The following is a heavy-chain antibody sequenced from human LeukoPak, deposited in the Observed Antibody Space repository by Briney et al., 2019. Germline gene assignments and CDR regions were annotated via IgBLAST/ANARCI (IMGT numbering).Heavy chain of an antibody. J-gene: IGHJ3*02. CDR1: GYTFTSYG. CDR2: ISAYNGNT. Sequence: ASVKVSCKASGYTFTSYGISWVRQAPGQGLEWMGWISAYNGNTNYAQKLQGRVTMTTDTSTSTAYMELRSLRSDDTAVYYCARDPLVYCSSTSCYPIGDEAFDIWGQGTMVTVSS. CDR3: ARDPLVYCSSTSCYPIGDEAFDI. V-gene: IGHV1-18*01. D-gene: IGHD2-2*01.